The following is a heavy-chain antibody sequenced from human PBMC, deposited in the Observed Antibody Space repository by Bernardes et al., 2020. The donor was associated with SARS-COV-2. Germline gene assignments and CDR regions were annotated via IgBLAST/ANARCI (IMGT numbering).Heavy chain of an antibody. V-gene: IGHV5-51*01. CDR3: AGGIRRNYFDY. Sequence: GGSPKIPCKGSGYSFTSYWLGWVRQMPGKGLEWMGSIYPGDSDTRYSPSIQGQVTISADKSISTAYLQWSSLKASDTAMYYCAGGIRRNYFDYWGQGALVAVSS. CDR1: GYSFTSYW. J-gene: IGHJ4*02. D-gene: IGHD3-16*01. CDR2: IYPGDSDT.